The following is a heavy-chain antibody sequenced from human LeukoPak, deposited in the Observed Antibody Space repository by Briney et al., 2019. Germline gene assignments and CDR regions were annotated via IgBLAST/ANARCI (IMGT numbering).Heavy chain of an antibody. CDR2: IKQDGSEK. D-gene: IGHD3-10*01. J-gene: IGHJ6*02. V-gene: IGHV3-7*04. Sequence: GGSLRLSCAVSGLTFSRYWMSWVRQAPGKGLEWVANIKQDGSEKYFVDSVKGRFTISRDNAKNSLYLQMNSLRAEDTAVYYCARSYFGSGISYGMEDWGQGTTVTVSS. CDR3: ARSYFGSGISYGMED. CDR1: GLTFSRYW.